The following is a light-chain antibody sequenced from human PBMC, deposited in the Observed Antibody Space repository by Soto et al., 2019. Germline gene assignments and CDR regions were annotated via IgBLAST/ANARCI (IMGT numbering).Light chain of an antibody. CDR2: DAS. V-gene: IGKV3-11*01. CDR3: QQSANWPYQ. CDR1: PSVGTY. J-gene: IGKJ2*01. Sequence: EILLTQSPATLALSPGERVSLSCRASPSVGTYLAWYQQKPGQSPRLLIYDASHRATGVPDRFSGSGSGTAFTLTISSLEPDDFAIYYCQQSANWPYQFGQGTHPEI.